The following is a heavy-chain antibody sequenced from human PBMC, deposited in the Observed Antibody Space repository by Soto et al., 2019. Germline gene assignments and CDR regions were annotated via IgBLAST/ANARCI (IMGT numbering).Heavy chain of an antibody. J-gene: IGHJ5*02. Sequence: SVKVSCKASGVTFSSYGISWVRQAPGQGLEWMGGIIPIFGTANYAQKFQGRVTITADESTSTAYMELSSLRSEDTAVYYCARDRLERSFDPWGQGTLVTVSS. CDR3: ARDRLERSFDP. D-gene: IGHD1-1*01. V-gene: IGHV1-69*13. CDR2: IIPIFGTA. CDR1: GVTFSSYG.